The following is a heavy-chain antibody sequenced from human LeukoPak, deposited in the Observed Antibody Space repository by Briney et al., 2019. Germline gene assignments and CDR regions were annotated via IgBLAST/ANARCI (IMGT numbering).Heavy chain of an antibody. Sequence: GGSLRLSCAASGFTFSSYWMHWVRHVPGKGLVWVARINPGGSSITYADSVKGRFTISRDNAKNTLYLQMDSLRAEDTGVYYCARSNQADDYWGQGTLVTVSS. J-gene: IGHJ4*02. D-gene: IGHD1-14*01. CDR1: GFTFSSYW. V-gene: IGHV3-74*01. CDR2: INPGGSSI. CDR3: ARSNQADDY.